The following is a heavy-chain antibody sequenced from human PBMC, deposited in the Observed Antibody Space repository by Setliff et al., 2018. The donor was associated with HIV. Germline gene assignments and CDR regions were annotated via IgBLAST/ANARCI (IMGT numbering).Heavy chain of an antibody. CDR2: IHIGGNT. CDR3: ARHHELTAHGLFDS. D-gene: IGHD1-7*01. Sequence: SETLSLTCTVSGGSISSGGYYWTWIRQPAGKGLEWLGRIHIGGNTNYNPSLKSRVTMSVDTSKNQFSLKLTSVTAADTAVYYCARHHELTAHGLFDSWGQGTLVTVSS. V-gene: IGHV4-61*02. J-gene: IGHJ4*02. CDR1: GGSISSGGYY.